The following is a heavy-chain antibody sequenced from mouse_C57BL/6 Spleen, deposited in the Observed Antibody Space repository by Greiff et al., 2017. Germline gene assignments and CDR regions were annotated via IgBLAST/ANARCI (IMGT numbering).Heavy chain of an antibody. CDR3: TPITTLGQAWFAY. CDR1: GFNIKDYY. J-gene: IGHJ3*01. Sequence: VQLQQSGAELVRPGASVKLSCTASGFNIKDYYMHWVKQRPEPGLEWIGRLDPEDGDTEYAPKFQGKATMTADTSSHTAYLLLSSLTSEDTAVYYCTPITTLGQAWFAYWGQGTLVTVSA. D-gene: IGHD1-1*01. V-gene: IGHV14-1*01. CDR2: LDPEDGDT.